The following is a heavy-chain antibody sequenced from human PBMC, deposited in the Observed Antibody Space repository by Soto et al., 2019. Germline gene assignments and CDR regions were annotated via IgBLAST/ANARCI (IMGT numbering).Heavy chain of an antibody. CDR2: IYYSGST. CDR3: ARTMIVVVMSDAFDI. CDR1: GGSISSSSYY. V-gene: IGHV4-39*01. J-gene: IGHJ3*02. D-gene: IGHD3-22*01. Sequence: QLQLQESGPGLVKPSETLSLTCTVSGGSISSSSYYWGWIRQPPGKGLEWIGSIYYSGSTYYNPSLKSRVTISVDTSKNQFTLKLSSVTAADTAVYCCARTMIVVVMSDAFDIWGQGTMVTVSS.